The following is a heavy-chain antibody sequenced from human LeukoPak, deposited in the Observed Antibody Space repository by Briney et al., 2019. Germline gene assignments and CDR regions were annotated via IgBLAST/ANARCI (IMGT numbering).Heavy chain of an antibody. V-gene: IGHV4-39*01. CDR1: GGSISSSSYY. D-gene: IGHD4/OR15-4a*01. J-gene: IGHJ4*02. CDR3: ARHSIRDDYRFDY. Sequence: SETLSLTYTVSGGSISSSSYYWGWIRQPPGKGLEWIGSIYYSGSTYYNPSLKSRVTISVDTSKNQFSLKLSSVTAADTAVYYCARHSIRDDYRFDYWGLGTLVTVSS. CDR2: IYYSGST.